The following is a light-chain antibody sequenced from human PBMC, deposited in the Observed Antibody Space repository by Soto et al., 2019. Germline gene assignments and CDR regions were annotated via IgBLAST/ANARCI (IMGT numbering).Light chain of an antibody. J-gene: IGLJ3*02. V-gene: IGLV1-40*01. CDR3: QSYDSSRSGWV. Sequence: QYVLTQPPSVSGAPGQRVTISCTGYNSNIGAGYDVHWYQQLPGTAPKLLIYGNSNRPSGVPDRFSASKSGTSASLAITGLQAEEEADYYCQSYDSSRSGWVFGGGTKLTVL. CDR2: GNS. CDR1: NSNIGAGYD.